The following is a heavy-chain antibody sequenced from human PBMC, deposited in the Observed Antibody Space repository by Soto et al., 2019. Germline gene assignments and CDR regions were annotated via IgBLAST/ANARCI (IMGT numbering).Heavy chain of an antibody. CDR3: ATYRPKLEMATVGY. J-gene: IGHJ4*02. Sequence: TSVQVSCKVSGYTLTELSMHWVRQAPGKGLEWMGGFDPEDGETIYAQKFQGRVTMTEDTSTDTAYMELNSLRSEDTAVYYCATYRPKLEMATVGYWGQGTLVTVSS. CDR2: FDPEDGET. V-gene: IGHV1-24*01. D-gene: IGHD5-12*01. CDR1: GYTLTELS.